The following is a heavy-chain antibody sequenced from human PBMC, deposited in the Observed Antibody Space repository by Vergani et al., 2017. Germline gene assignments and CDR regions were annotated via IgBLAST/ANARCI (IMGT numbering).Heavy chain of an antibody. J-gene: IGHJ4*02. CDR3: ATADTIFGVAPTDY. CDR2: IKQDGSEK. V-gene: IGHV3-7*03. CDR1: GFTFSSYW. Sequence: EVQLVESGGGLVQPGGSLRLSCAASGFTFSSYWMSWVRQAPGKGLEWVANIKQDGSEKYYVDSVKGRFTISRDNAKNSLYLQMNSLRAEDTAVYYCATADTIFGVAPTDYWGQGTLVTVSS. D-gene: IGHD3-3*01.